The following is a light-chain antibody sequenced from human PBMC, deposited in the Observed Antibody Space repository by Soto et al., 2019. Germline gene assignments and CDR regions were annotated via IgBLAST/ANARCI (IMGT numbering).Light chain of an antibody. CDR3: QQYHNTPIT. V-gene: IGKV3-20*01. J-gene: IGKJ5*01. Sequence: LSPGERATLSCRASQSVSSNYLAWYQQIPGQAPRLLIYGVSSRAAGIPDRFSGSGSGTDFTLTINRLEPEDVAVYYCQQYHNTPITFGQGTRLEIK. CDR2: GVS. CDR1: QSVSSNY.